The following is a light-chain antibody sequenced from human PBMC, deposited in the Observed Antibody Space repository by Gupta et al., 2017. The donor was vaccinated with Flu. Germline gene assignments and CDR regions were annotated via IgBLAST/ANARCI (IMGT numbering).Light chain of an antibody. CDR2: DAS. Sequence: IVMTQSPATLSLSPGERSTLSCRASQSVKNYLAWYQQKPGQAPRLLIYDASTRATGNPARFSGSGEGKDFTLTSNSRENEDCAVYYGQHGDGWQIFGHGTRVDI. CDR1: QSVKNY. J-gene: IGKJ3*01. V-gene: IGKV3-11*01. CDR3: QHGDGWQI.